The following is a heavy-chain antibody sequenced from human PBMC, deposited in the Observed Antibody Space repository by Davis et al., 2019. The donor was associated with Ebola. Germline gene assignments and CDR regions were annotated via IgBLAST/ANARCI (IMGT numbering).Heavy chain of an antibody. CDR1: GFTFSANY. CDR3: ARKTESDY. D-gene: IGHD3-10*01. J-gene: IGHJ4*02. CDR2: ISSSSSYT. Sequence: PGGSLRLSCAASGFTFSANYMSWIRQAPGKGLEWVSYISSSSSYTNYADSVRGRFTISRVNAKNSLYLHMTSLRAEDTAVYYCARKTESDYWGQGTLVTVSS. V-gene: IGHV3-11*06.